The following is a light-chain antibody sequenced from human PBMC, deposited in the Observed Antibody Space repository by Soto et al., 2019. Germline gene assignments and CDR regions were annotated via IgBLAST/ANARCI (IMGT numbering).Light chain of an antibody. CDR1: SSDVGGYNY. CDR3: SSYAGSNNVV. Sequence: QSALTQPPSASESPGQSVTISCTGTSSDVGGYNYVSWYQQHPGKVPKLMIYEVSKRPSGVPDRFSGSKSGNTASLTVSGLQAEDEADYYCSSYAGSNNVVFGGGTKLTVL. J-gene: IGLJ2*01. V-gene: IGLV2-8*01. CDR2: EVS.